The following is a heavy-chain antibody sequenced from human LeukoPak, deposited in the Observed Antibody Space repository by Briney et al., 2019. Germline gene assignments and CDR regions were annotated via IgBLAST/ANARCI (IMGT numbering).Heavy chain of an antibody. CDR1: GFTFSSYS. CDR2: ISSSSSYI. Sequence: GGSLRLSCAGSGFTFSSYSMNWVRQAPGKGLERVSSISSSSSYIYYADSVKGRFTISRDNAKNSLYLQMNSLRAEDTAVYYCAWGDIVVQKSWGQGTLITVSS. V-gene: IGHV3-21*01. J-gene: IGHJ4*02. CDR3: AWGDIVVQKS. D-gene: IGHD2-2*01.